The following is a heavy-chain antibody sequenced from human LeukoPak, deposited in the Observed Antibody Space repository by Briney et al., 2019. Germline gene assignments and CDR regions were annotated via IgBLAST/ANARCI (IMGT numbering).Heavy chain of an antibody. CDR2: IYHSGST. CDR3: ARAAHSSGWYGYFDY. J-gene: IGHJ4*02. V-gene: IGHV4-30-2*01. Sequence: SETLSLTCTVSGGSISSGGYYWSWIRQPPGKGLEWIGYIYHSGSTYYNPSLKSRVTISVDRSKNQFSLNLSSVTAADTAVYYCARAAHSSGWYGYFDYWGQGTLVTVSS. D-gene: IGHD6-19*01. CDR1: GGSISSGGYY.